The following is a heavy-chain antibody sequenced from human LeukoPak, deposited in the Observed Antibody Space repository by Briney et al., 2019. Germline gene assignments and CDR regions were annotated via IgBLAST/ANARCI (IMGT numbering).Heavy chain of an antibody. D-gene: IGHD3-3*01. CDR2: INPNSGGT. CDR3: ARAGETIFGAPNWFDP. J-gene: IGHJ5*02. Sequence: ASVKVSCKASGYTFTGYYMHWVRQAPGQGLEWMGWINPNSGGTNYAQKFQGWVTMTRDTSISTAYMELSRLRSDDTAVYYCARAGETIFGAPNWFDPWGQGTLVTVSS. CDR1: GYTFTGYY. V-gene: IGHV1-2*04.